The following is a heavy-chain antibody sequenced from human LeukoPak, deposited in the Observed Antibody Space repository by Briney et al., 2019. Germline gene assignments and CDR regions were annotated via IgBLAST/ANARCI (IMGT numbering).Heavy chain of an antibody. J-gene: IGHJ4*02. Sequence: GGSLRLSCAASGFTFSDYYMSWIRQAPGKGLEWVSAISGSGGSTYYADSVKGRFTISRDNSKNTLYLQMNSLRAEDTAVYYCAKAGGHDYGDPFDYWGQGTLVTVSS. CDR2: ISGSGGST. CDR3: AKAGGHDYGDPFDY. D-gene: IGHD4-17*01. V-gene: IGHV3-23*01. CDR1: GFTFSDYY.